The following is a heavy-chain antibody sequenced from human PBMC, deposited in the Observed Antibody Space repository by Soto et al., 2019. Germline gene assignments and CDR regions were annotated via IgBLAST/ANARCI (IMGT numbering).Heavy chain of an antibody. V-gene: IGHV3-30-3*01. CDR1: GFTFSSYA. J-gene: IGHJ4*02. CDR3: ASGYDHFDY. CDR2: ISYDGSNK. Sequence: PGGSLRLSCAASGFTFSSYAMHWVRQAPGKGLEWVAVISYDGSNKYYADSVKGRFTISRDDSKNTLYLQMNSLRAEDTAVYYCASGYDHFDYWGQGTLVTVSS. D-gene: IGHD5-12*01.